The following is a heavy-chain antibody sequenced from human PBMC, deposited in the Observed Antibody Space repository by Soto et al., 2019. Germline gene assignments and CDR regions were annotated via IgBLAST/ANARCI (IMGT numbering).Heavy chain of an antibody. J-gene: IGHJ4*02. CDR3: ARANYYDRSGYLPLNY. D-gene: IGHD3-22*01. V-gene: IGHV3-7*03. Sequence: PGGSLRLSCAASGFTFSSYWMSWVRQAPGKGLEWVANIKQDGSEKYYVDSVKGRFTISRDNAKNSLYLQMNSLRAEDTAVYYCARANYYDRSGYLPLNYWGQGTLVTVSS. CDR2: IKQDGSEK. CDR1: GFTFSSYW.